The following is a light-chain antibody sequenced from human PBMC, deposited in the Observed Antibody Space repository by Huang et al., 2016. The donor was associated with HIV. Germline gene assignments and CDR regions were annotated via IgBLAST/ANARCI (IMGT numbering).Light chain of an antibody. J-gene: IGKJ2*03. Sequence: EIVLTQSPGTLSLSPGERATLSCRASQSVSNSYLAWYQQKPGQAPRLVIYGASSRAAGIPDRVSGSGCGTDFTLTSTRLGPEDFAVYYCHQYGWPPRGFGQGTKLGIK. CDR1: QSVSNSY. CDR2: GAS. CDR3: HQYGWPPRG. V-gene: IGKV3-20*01.